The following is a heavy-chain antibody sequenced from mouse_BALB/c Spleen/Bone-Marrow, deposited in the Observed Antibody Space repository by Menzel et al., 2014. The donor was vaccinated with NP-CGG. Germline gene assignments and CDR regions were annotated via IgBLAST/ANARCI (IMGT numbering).Heavy chain of an antibody. CDR1: GFDFSRYW. J-gene: IGHJ1*01. D-gene: IGHD1-1*01. Sequence: EVKLVESGGGLVQPGGSLKLSCAASGFDFSRYWMSWVRQAPGKGLEWIGEINPDSSTINYTPSLKDKFIISRDNAKNTLYLQMGKVRSEDTALYYCARLNYYGNLFVWCAGTTVTVSS. V-gene: IGHV4-1*02. CDR3: ARLNYYGNLFV. CDR2: INPDSSTI.